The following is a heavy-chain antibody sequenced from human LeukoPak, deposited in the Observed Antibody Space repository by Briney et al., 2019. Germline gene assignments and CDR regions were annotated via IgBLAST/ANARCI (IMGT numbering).Heavy chain of an antibody. CDR1: GFTFSSYW. CDR3: AKADSSWHGGADY. D-gene: IGHD6-13*01. V-gene: IGHV3-74*01. Sequence: PGGSLRLSCAASGFTFSSYWMHWVRQAPGKGLVWVSRINSDGSSTSYADSVKGRFTISRDNAKNSLYLQMNSLRAEDTALYYCAKADSSWHGGADYWGQGTLVTVSS. J-gene: IGHJ4*02. CDR2: INSDGSST.